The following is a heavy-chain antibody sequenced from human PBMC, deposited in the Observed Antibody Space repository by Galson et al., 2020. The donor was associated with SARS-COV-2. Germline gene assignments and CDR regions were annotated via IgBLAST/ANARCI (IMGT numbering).Heavy chain of an antibody. V-gene: IGHV1-58*01. J-gene: IGHJ4*02. CDR2: IVVGSGNT. D-gene: IGHD2-15*01. Sequence: SVKVSCKASGFTFTSSAVQWVRQARGQRLEWIGWIVVGSGNTNYAQKFQERVTITRDMSTSTAYMELSSLRSEDTAVYYCAAMDYYSGGSCYYFDYWGQGTLVTVSS. CDR1: GFTFTSSA. CDR3: AAMDYYSGGSCYYFDY.